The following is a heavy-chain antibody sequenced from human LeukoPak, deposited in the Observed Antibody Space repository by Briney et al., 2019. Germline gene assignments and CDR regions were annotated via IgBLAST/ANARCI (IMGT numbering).Heavy chain of an antibody. J-gene: IGHJ5*01. CDR1: GFTFRNHG. Sequence: PGGSLRLSCVASGFTFRNHGMQWVRQAPGRGLEWVALIGYDESKKYYADSVKGRFTTSRDNRKNTLYLQMNSLRVADVSVYYCANSSFQAWGQGTLVTLSS. CDR2: IGYDESKK. D-gene: IGHD2-15*01. CDR3: ANSSFQA. V-gene: IGHV3-30*02.